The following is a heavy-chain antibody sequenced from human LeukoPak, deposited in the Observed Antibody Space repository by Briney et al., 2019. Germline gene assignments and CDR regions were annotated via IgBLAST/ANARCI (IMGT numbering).Heavy chain of an antibody. D-gene: IGHD6-13*01. CDR3: XRGRRGXAAGTLWYWYFDL. V-gene: IGHV4-31*03. CDR2: IYYSGST. J-gene: IGHJ2*01. CDR1: GGSISSGGYY. Sequence: SQTLSLTCTVSGGSISSGGYYWSWIRQHPGKGLEWIGYIYYSGSTYYNPSLKSRVTISVDTSKNQFSLKLSSVTAADTAVYYCXRGRRGXAAGTLWYWYFDLWGRGTLVTVSS.